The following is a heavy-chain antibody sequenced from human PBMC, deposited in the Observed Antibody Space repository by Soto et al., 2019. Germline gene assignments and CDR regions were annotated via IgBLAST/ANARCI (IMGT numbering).Heavy chain of an antibody. CDR1: GATFSSYA. CDR2: MDVGNGNI. D-gene: IGHD6-13*01. Sequence: VSLKVSCKTSGATFSSYATSWGRHTPAQGLEWSGSMDVGNGNIMYSPNFQGRVTFTRDTAANTAYMELSNLRSADKALYFCGRIEYISNWYFFEYCGQGTLVTVAS. CDR3: GRIEYISNWYFFEY. J-gene: IGHJ4*02. V-gene: IGHV1-3*01.